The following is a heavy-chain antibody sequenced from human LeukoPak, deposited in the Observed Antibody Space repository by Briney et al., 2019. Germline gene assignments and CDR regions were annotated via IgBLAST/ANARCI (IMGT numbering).Heavy chain of an antibody. V-gene: IGHV3-23*01. J-gene: IGHJ4*02. D-gene: IGHD1-26*01. CDR1: GFTFSNYW. CDR3: AKGGKWDVTPFDY. Sequence: GGSLRLSCVASGFTFSNYWMSWVRQAPGKGLEWVSTISGGGGSTYYADSVKGRFTISRDNSKNTLYLQVNSLRAEDTAVYYCAKGGKWDVTPFDYWGQGTLVTVSS. CDR2: ISGGGGST.